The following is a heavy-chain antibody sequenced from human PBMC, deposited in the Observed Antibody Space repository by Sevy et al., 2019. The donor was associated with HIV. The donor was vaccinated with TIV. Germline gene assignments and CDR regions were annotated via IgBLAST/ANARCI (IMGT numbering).Heavy chain of an antibody. CDR3: ARDRTLFGVGATKATYYFDY. CDR1: GFTFSSYW. CDR2: IKQAGSEK. V-gene: IGHV3-7*03. Sequence: GGSLRLSCAASGFTFSSYWMSWVRQAPGKGLEWVANIKQAGSEKYYVDSVKGRFTISRDNAKNSLYLQMNSLRAEDTAVYYCARDRTLFGVGATKATYYFDYWGQGTLVTVSS. J-gene: IGHJ4*02. D-gene: IGHD1-26*01.